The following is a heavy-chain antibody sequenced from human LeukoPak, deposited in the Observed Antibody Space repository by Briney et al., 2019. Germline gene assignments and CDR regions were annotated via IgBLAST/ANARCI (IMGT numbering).Heavy chain of an antibody. J-gene: IGHJ4*02. CDR1: GGSISSYY. V-gene: IGHV4-4*07. Sequence: SVTLSLTCTVSGGSISSYYWSWIRQPAGKGLEWIGRIYTSGSTNYNPSLKSRVTMSVDTSKNQFSLKLSSVTAADTAVYYCARGGSYYYDSSGYYQAKGFDYWGQGTLVTVSS. CDR2: IYTSGST. CDR3: ARGGSYYYDSSGYYQAKGFDY. D-gene: IGHD3-22*01.